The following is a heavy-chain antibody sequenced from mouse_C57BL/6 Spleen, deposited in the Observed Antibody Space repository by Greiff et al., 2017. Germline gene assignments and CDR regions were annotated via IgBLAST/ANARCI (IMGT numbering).Heavy chain of an antibody. D-gene: IGHD1-1*01. Sequence: EVQLQQSGPELVKPGASVKISCKASGYTFTDYYMNWVKQSHGKSLEWFGDINPNNGGTSYNQTFKGKATLTVDKSSSTAYMELRGLTSEDSAVYYCARGFTTVVATDYAMDYWGQGTSVTVSS. CDR2: INPNNGGT. CDR3: ARGFTTVVATDYAMDY. V-gene: IGHV1-26*01. CDR1: GYTFTDYY. J-gene: IGHJ4*01.